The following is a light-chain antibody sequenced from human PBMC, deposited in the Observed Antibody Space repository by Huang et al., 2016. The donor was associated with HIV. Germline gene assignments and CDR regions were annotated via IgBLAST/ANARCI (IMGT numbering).Light chain of an antibody. Sequence: DIQMTQSPSSLSAFVGDRVTITCRASQSISSYLNWYQQKPGKAPKLLIYAASSLQSVVPSRFSGSGAGTDFTLIITSLQPEDFATYYCQQSYSTPPWTFGQGTKVEIK. CDR3: QQSYSTPPWT. CDR2: AAS. J-gene: IGKJ1*01. V-gene: IGKV1-39*01. CDR1: QSISSY.